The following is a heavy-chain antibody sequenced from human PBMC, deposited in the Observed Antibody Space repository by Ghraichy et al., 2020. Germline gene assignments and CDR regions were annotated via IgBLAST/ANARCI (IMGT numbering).Heavy chain of an antibody. J-gene: IGHJ2*01. D-gene: IGHD3-10*01. CDR3: ARDVNLGVRGWYFDV. Sequence: SETLSLTCTVSGGSLSSHYWSWLRQPPGKGLEWIGYINYSGSTNYNPSLGRQLTMSVDTSKNQFSLTIDSVHAADTAVYYCARDVNLGVRGWYFDVWGRGSLVPVSS. CDR2: INYSGST. CDR1: GGSLSSHY. V-gene: IGHV4-59*11.